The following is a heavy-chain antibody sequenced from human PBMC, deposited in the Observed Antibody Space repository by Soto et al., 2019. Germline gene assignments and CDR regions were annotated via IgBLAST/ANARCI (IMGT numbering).Heavy chain of an antibody. V-gene: IGHV3-23*01. CDR1: GFTFSSYA. D-gene: IGHD6-19*01. CDR2: ITDSGYTS. Sequence: GGSLRLSCAASGFTFSSYAMSWVRQAPGKGLEWVAAITDSGYTSKDADSVKGRFTISRDNSKSTLYLQMNSLRAEDTAIYYCAQNGQWLAMPPVAWGQGSLVTVSS. J-gene: IGHJ4*02. CDR3: AQNGQWLAMPPVA.